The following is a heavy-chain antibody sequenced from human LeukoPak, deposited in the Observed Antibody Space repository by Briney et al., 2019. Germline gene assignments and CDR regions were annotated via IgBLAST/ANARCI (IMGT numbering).Heavy chain of an antibody. D-gene: IGHD6-19*01. Sequence: GGSLRLSCAASGFTFSSYAMNWVRQAPGEGLQWVSSISISSAGTYYADSVKGRFTISRDDSTNTLYLQMKSLRADDTALYFCAKKSITVPGTPYFDYWGQGTLVTVSS. CDR3: AKKSITVPGTPYFDY. V-gene: IGHV3-23*05. J-gene: IGHJ4*02. CDR1: GFTFSSYA. CDR2: ISISSAGT.